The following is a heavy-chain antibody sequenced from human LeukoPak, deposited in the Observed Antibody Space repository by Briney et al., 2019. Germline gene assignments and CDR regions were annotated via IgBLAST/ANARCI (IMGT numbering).Heavy chain of an antibody. V-gene: IGHV4-34*01. Sequence: PSHTLSLTRAVYGGSFSGYYWSWIRQPPGKWLEWGGEINHSGRTTYNPSLKSRVTISVDTSKNQFSLKLSSVTAADTAVYYCARHLPPSKYYDILTGYRRPKDAFDIWGQGTMVTVSS. CDR1: GGSFSGYY. D-gene: IGHD3-9*01. CDR3: ARHLPPSKYYDILTGYRRPKDAFDI. J-gene: IGHJ3*02. CDR2: INHSGRT.